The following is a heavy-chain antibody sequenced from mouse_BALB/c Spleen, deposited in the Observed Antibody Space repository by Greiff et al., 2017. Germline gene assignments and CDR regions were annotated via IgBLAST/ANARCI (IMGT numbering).Heavy chain of an antibody. J-gene: IGHJ4*01. Sequence: VKLMESGPGLVQPSQSLSITCTVSGFSLTSYGVHWVRQSPGKGLEWLGVIWSGGSTDYNAAFISRLSISKDNSKSQVFFKMNSLQANDTAIYYCARNGITLYYAMDYWGQGTSVTVSS. CDR2: IWSGGST. CDR3: ARNGITLYYAMDY. V-gene: IGHV2-2*02. D-gene: IGHD2-4*01. CDR1: GFSLTSYG.